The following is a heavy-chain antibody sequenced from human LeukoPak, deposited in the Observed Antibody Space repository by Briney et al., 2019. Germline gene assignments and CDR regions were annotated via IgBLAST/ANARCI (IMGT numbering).Heavy chain of an antibody. CDR3: ARHRGRIAVAGMDV. CDR1: GGSISSYY. Sequence: SETLSLTCTVSGGSISSYYWSWIRQPPGKGLEWIGYIYYSGSTNYNPSLKSRVTISVDTSKNQFSLKLSSVTAADTAVYYCARHRGRIAVAGMDVWGQGTTVTVSS. J-gene: IGHJ6*02. V-gene: IGHV4-59*08. D-gene: IGHD6-19*01. CDR2: IYYSGST.